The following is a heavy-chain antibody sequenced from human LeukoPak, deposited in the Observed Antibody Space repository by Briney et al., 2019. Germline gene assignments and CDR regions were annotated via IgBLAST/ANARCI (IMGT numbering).Heavy chain of an antibody. CDR2: ISGSGGSS. D-gene: IGHD6-13*01. J-gene: IGHJ4*02. Sequence: GGSLRLSCAASGFTFSSYAMSWVRQAPGKGLEWVSSISGSGGSSYYADSVKGRFTISRDNSKNTLYLQMNSLRAEGTAVYYCARDGARIAAAGTVDYWGQGTLVTVSS. CDR1: GFTFSSYA. CDR3: ARDGARIAAAGTVDY. V-gene: IGHV3-23*01.